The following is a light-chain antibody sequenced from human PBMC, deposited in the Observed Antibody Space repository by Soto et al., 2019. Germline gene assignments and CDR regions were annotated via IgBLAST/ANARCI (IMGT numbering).Light chain of an antibody. V-gene: IGKV3-20*01. CDR2: GAS. J-gene: IGKJ2*01. CDR1: QSISTNY. Sequence: EIVWTQSPGTLSLSPGERATLSCRASQSISTNYLAWFQHKPGQAPRLLIYGASSRATGIPDRFSGSGSGTEFTLTISRREPEDFAVYFCQQYGNSPRTFGPGTKLEI. CDR3: QQYGNSPRT.